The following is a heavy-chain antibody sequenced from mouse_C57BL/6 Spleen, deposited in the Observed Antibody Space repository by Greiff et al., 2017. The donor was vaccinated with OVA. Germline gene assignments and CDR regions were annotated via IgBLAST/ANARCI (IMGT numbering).Heavy chain of an antibody. CDR3: ARYGNYVGYFDY. V-gene: IGHV3-6*01. CDR2: ISYDGSN. CDR1: GYSITSGYY. D-gene: IGHD2-10*02. Sequence: ESGPGLVKPSQSLSLTCSVTGYSITSGYYWNWIRQFPGNKLEWMGYISYDGSNNYNPSLKNRISITRDTSKNQFFLKLNSVTTEDTATYYCARYGNYVGYFDYWGQGTTLTVSS. J-gene: IGHJ2*01.